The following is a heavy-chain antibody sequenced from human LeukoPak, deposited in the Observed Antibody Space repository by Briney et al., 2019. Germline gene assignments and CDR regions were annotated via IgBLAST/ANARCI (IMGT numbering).Heavy chain of an antibody. D-gene: IGHD6-19*01. J-gene: IGHJ4*02. V-gene: IGHV3-21*01. CDR3: ARGSSSGWYPEY. CDR1: GFTFSRYW. CDR2: ISSSSYI. Sequence: GGSLRLSCVGSGFTFSRYWLNWVRQAPGKGLEWVSSISSSSYIYYPDSVKGRFTISRDNAKNSLYLQMNSLRAEDTAVYYCARGSSSGWYPEYWGQGTLVTVSS.